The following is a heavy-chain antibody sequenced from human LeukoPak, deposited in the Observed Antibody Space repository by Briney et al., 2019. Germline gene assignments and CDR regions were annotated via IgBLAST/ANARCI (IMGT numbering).Heavy chain of an antibody. CDR2: INHSGST. CDR1: GGSFSGYY. D-gene: IGHD3-10*01. J-gene: IGHJ6*04. V-gene: IGHV4-34*01. CDR3: ARGRITMVRGVIITSHYYYGMDV. Sequence: SETLSLTCAVYGGSFSGYYWSWIRQPPGKGLEWIGEINHSGSTNYNPSLKSRVTMSVDTSKNQFSLKLSSVTAADTAVYYCARGRITMVRGVIITSHYYYGMDVWGKGTTVTVSS.